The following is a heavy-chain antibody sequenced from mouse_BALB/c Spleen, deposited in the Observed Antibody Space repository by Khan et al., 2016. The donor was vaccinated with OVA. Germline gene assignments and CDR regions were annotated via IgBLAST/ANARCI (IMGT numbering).Heavy chain of an antibody. CDR3: ARGNYPFVY. CDR1: GDSITNGY. J-gene: IGHJ3*01. Sequence: VQLKESGPSLVKPSQTLSLTCSVTGDSITNGYSNWIRKFPGNKLEYMGYISYSGSTYYNPSLKSRISITRDKSKNQYHLQLNSVTTEDTSTYYCARGNYPFVYWGQGTLVTVSA. CDR2: ISYSGST. V-gene: IGHV3-8*02. D-gene: IGHD2-1*01.